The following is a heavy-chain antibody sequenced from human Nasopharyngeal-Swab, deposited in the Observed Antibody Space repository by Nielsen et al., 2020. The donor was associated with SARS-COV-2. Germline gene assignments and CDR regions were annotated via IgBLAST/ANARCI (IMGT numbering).Heavy chain of an antibody. CDR3: AREDDFWSGSTDYYYYYYMDV. CDR2: ISSSSSYI. D-gene: IGHD3-3*01. V-gene: IGHV3-21*01. J-gene: IGHJ6*03. Sequence: VRQAPGKGLEWVSSISSSSSYIYYADSVKGRFTISRDNAKNSLYLQMNSLRAEDTAVYYCAREDDFWSGSTDYYYYYYMDVWGKGTTVPSP.